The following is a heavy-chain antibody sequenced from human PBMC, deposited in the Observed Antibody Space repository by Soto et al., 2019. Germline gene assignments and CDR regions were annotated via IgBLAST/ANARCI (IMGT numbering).Heavy chain of an antibody. CDR3: ARGLSRWFDP. CDR2: IYHSGST. Sequence: PSETLSLTCAVSGGSISSGGYSWSWIRQPPGKGLEWIGYIYHSGSTYYNPSLKSRVTISVDRSKNQFSLKLSSVTAADTAVYYCARGLSRWFDPWGQGTLVTV. D-gene: IGHD6-13*01. CDR1: GGSISSGGYS. V-gene: IGHV4-30-2*01. J-gene: IGHJ5*02.